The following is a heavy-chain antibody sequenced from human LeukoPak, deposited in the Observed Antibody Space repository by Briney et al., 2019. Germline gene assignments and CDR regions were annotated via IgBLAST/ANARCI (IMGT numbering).Heavy chain of an antibody. V-gene: IGHV3-21*01. D-gene: IGHD3-16*01. CDR3: ASLIGWERDSY. CDR1: GFTFSSYG. Sequence: GGSLRLSCAASGFTFSSYGMNWVRQAPGKGLEWVSSISSSSSYIYYADSVKGRFTISRDNAKNSLYLQMNSLRAEDTAVYYCASLIGWERDSYWGQGTLVTVSS. CDR2: ISSSSSYI. J-gene: IGHJ4*02.